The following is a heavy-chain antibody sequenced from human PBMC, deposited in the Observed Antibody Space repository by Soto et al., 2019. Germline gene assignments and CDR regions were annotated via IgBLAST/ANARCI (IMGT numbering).Heavy chain of an antibody. Sequence: SETLSLTCAVYGGSFSGYYWSWIRQPPGKGLEWIGEINHSGSTNYNPSLKSRVTISVDTSKNQFSLKLSSVAAADTAVYYCARGKYYYDSSGYYLPVYFDYWGQGTLVTVSS. CDR2: INHSGST. D-gene: IGHD3-22*01. J-gene: IGHJ4*02. V-gene: IGHV4-34*01. CDR1: GGSFSGYY. CDR3: ARGKYYYDSSGYYLPVYFDY.